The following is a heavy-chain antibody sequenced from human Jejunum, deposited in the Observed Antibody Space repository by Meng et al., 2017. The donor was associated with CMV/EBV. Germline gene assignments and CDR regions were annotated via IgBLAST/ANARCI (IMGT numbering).Heavy chain of an antibody. CDR2: INPISGGT. D-gene: IGHD1-1*01. J-gene: IGHJ4*02. V-gene: IGHV1-2*02. Sequence: KASGYTLTDYYLHWLRQAPGQGLEWVGWINPISGGTNSAQKFQGRVTMTTDTSISTAYLELNRLTSDDTAVYYCARDGSTTSTDYWGQGTLVTVSS. CDR1: GYTLTDYY. CDR3: ARDGSTTSTDY.